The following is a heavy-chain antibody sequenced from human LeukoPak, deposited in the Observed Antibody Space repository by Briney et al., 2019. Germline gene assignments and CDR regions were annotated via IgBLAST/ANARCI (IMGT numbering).Heavy chain of an antibody. V-gene: IGHV1-2*02. D-gene: IGHD6-19*01. CDR3: ARVPGYSSGWYYFDY. CDR1: GYTFTGYY. J-gene: IGHJ4*02. CDR2: INPNSGGT. Sequence: ASVKVSCKASGYTFTGYYMHWVRQAPGQGLEWMGWINPNSGGTNYAQKFQGRGTMTRDTSISTAYMELSRLRSDDTAVYYCARVPGYSSGWYYFDYWGQGTLVTVSS.